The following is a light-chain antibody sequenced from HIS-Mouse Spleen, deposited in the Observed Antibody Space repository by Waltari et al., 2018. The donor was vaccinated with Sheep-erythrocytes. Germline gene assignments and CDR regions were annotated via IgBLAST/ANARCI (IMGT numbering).Light chain of an antibody. CDR2: DVI. Sequence: QSALTQPRSVSGSPGQSVTISCTGTSSDVGGSNYVSWYQQHPGKVPKLMIYDVIKRPSGVPDRFSGSKSGNTASLTISGLQAEDEADYYCCSYAGSYTFVVFGGGTKLTVL. CDR1: SSDVGGSNY. CDR3: CSYAGSYTFVV. J-gene: IGLJ2*01. V-gene: IGLV2-11*01.